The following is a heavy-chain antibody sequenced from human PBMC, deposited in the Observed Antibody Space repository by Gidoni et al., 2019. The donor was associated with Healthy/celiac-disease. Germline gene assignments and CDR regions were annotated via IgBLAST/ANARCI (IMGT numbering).Heavy chain of an antibody. V-gene: IGHV4-34*01. CDR3: ARATPVPLRGVTPHWGWFDP. J-gene: IGHJ5*02. Sequence: QVQLQQWGAGLLKPSETLSLTCAVYGGSFSGYYWRWIRQPPGKGLERIGEINHSGSTNYNPSLKSRVTISVDTSKNQFSLKLSSVTAADTAVYYCARATPVPLRGVTPHWGWFDPWGQGTLVTVSS. D-gene: IGHD3-10*01. CDR2: INHSGST. CDR1: GGSFSGYY.